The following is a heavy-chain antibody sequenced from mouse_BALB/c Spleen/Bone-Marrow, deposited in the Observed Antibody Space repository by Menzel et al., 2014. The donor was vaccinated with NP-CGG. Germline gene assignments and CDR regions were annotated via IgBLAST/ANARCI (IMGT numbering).Heavy chain of an antibody. CDR2: IDPANGNT. V-gene: IGHV14-3*02. J-gene: IGHJ4*01. Sequence: VQLKESGAELEKPGASVKLSCTASGFNIKDTYIHWVKQRPEQGLEWIGRIDPANGNTKYDPKFQGKATITADTSSNTAYLHLSSLTSEDTAVYYCARYRYYGSSGWDYWGQGTSVTVSS. CDR3: ARYRYYGSSGWDY. CDR1: GFNIKDTY. D-gene: IGHD1-1*01.